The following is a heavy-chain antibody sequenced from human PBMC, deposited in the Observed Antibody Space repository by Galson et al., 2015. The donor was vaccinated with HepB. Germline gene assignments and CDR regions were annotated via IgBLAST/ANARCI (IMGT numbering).Heavy chain of an antibody. J-gene: IGHJ2*01. CDR1: GLSLSTSGVG. V-gene: IGHV2-5*02. CDR2: IYWDDDK. CDR3: AHRPGPSYCDGDCWDWYFDL. Sequence: PALVKPPQTLTLTCTLSGLSLSTSGVGVGWIRQPPGKALEWLALIYWDDDKRYSPSLKSRLTITKDTSKNQVVLTMTNMDPVDTATYYCAHRPGPSYCDGDCWDWYFDLWGRGTLVTVSS. D-gene: IGHD2-21*01.